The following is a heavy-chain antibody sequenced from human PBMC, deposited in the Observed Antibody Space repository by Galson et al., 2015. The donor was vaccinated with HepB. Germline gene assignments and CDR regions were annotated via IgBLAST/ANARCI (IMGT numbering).Heavy chain of an antibody. J-gene: IGHJ4*02. Sequence: LRLSCAASGFIFSEAWMSWVRQAPGKGLEWVGRIKSKSDGGTADYPAPVKGRFTISRDDSKNTLYLQMNRLEIEDTAVYYCSYFYDSSGASVDFSYWGQGTLVTVSS. D-gene: IGHD3-22*01. V-gene: IGHV3-15*01. CDR1: GFIFSEAW. CDR3: SYFYDSSGASVDFSY. CDR2: IKSKSDGGTA.